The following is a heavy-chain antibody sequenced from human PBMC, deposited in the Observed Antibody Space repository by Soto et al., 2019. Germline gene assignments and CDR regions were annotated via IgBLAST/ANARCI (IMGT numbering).Heavy chain of an antibody. V-gene: IGHV1-18*01. CDR3: ACGSSGLYLFDY. J-gene: IGHJ4*02. CDR2: ISAYNGNT. CDR1: GYTFTSYG. D-gene: IGHD6-19*01. Sequence: GASVKVSCKASGYTFTSYGISWVRQAPGQGLEWMGWISAYNGNTNYAQKLQGRVTITTDTSASTAYMELSSLRSEDTAVYYCACGSSGLYLFDYWGQGTLVTVSS.